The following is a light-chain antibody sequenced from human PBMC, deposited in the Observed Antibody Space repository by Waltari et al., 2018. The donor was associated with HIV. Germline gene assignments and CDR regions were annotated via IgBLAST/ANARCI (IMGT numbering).Light chain of an antibody. V-gene: IGLV2-8*01. J-gene: IGLJ2*01. CDR2: EVS. CDR3: ISYTGSDNLV. Sequence: QSALTQPPSASGSPGQSVTISCTGTSSDVGGYNYVSWYQQHPGKAPKLIIYEVSKPPSGVPDRFSGSGSGNTASLTVSGLQAEDEADYYCISYTGSDNLVFGGGTKLTVL. CDR1: SSDVGGYNY.